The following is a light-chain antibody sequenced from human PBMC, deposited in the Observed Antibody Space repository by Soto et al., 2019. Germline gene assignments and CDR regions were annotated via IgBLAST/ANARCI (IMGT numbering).Light chain of an antibody. J-gene: IGLJ1*01. CDR3: SSFTTDSTYV. V-gene: IGLV2-14*01. Sequence: QSVLTQPASVSGSPGQSITISCTGTSSDVGANIFVSWYQQHPGKVPKLMIYTVSSRPSGVSQRFSGSKSGNTVSLTISGLQAEDEADYYCSSFTTDSTYVFGTGTKV. CDR1: SSDVGANIF. CDR2: TVS.